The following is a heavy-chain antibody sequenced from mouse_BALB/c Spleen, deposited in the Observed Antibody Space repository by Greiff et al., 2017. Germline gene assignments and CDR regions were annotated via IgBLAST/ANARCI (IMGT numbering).Heavy chain of an antibody. CDR2: ISSGGSYT. Sequence: EVMLVESGGGLVTPGGSLTLSCAASGFTFSSYTMSWVRQTPEKRLEWVATISSGGSYTYYPDSVKGRFTISRDNAKNTLYLQMSSLKTEDTAMYYCTRDGYYFDYWGQGTTLTVSS. V-gene: IGHV5-6-4*01. CDR3: TRDGYYFDY. J-gene: IGHJ2*01. CDR1: GFTFSSYT.